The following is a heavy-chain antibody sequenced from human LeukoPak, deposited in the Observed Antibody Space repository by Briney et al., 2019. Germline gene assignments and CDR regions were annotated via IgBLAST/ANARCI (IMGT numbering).Heavy chain of an antibody. V-gene: IGHV1-8*01. CDR2: MNPNSGNT. Sequence: ASVKVSCKASGYTFASYDINWVRQATGQGLEWMGWMNPNSGNTGYAQKFQGRVTMTRNTSISIAYMELSSLRSEDTAVYYCARAPMVRGVINYYYYMDVWGKGTTVTVPS. D-gene: IGHD3-10*01. CDR1: GYTFASYD. J-gene: IGHJ6*03. CDR3: ARAPMVRGVINYYYYMDV.